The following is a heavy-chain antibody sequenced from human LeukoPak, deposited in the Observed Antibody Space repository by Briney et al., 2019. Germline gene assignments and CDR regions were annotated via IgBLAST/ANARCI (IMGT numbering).Heavy chain of an antibody. CDR3: ARVQARDTPYYYYYMDV. J-gene: IGHJ6*03. V-gene: IGHV4-59*01. CDR2: IYYSGST. CDR1: GGSISSYY. Sequence: SETLSLTCTVSGGSISSYYWSWIRQPPGKGLEWIGYIYYSGSTNYNPSLKSRVTISVDTSKNQFSLKLSSVTAADTAVYYCARVQARDTPYYYYYMDVWGKGTTVTISS. D-gene: IGHD5-18*01.